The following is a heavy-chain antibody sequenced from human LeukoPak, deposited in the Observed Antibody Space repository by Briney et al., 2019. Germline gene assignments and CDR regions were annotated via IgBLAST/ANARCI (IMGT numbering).Heavy chain of an antibody. Sequence: ASVKVSCKVSGYTFTDYFIHWVRQAPGQGLEWMGWTSPKSGDRKCTQKFQGRVTMTRDTSISTVYMELDRLTFDDTAVYFCARDNYGTLDYWGQGSLVTVSS. D-gene: IGHD4-17*01. CDR2: TSPKSGDR. CDR1: GYTFTDYF. V-gene: IGHV1-2*02. J-gene: IGHJ4*02. CDR3: ARDNYGTLDY.